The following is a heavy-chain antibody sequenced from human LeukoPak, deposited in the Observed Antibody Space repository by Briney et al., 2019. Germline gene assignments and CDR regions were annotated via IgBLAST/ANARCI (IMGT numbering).Heavy chain of an antibody. CDR2: IKQDRSEK. V-gene: IGHV3-7*03. J-gene: IGHJ6*02. D-gene: IGHD6-6*01. CDR3: AREQLVDDYYYYGMDV. CDR1: GFTFSSYW. Sequence: PGGSLRLSCAASGFTFSSYWMSWVRQAPGKGLEWVANIKQDRSEKYYVDSVKGRFTISRDNAKNSLYLQMNSLRAEDTAVYYCAREQLVDDYYYYGMDVWGQGTTVTVSS.